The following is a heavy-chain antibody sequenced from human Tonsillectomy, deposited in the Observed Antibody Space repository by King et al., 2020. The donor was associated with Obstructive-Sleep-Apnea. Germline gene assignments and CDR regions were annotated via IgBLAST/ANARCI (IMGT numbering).Heavy chain of an antibody. D-gene: IGHD3-10*01. J-gene: IGHJ4*02. CDR3: AREKFGDYFDS. V-gene: IGHV3-7*01. CDR2: IKQDGSDK. Sequence: QLVQSGGGLVQPGGSLRLSCAASGFTFRNYWMTWVRQAPGKGLEWVANIKQDGSDKYYVDSVKGRFTISRDNAKNSLYMQVNSLRAEDTAVYYCAREKFGDYFDSWGQGTLVTVSS. CDR1: GFTFRNYW.